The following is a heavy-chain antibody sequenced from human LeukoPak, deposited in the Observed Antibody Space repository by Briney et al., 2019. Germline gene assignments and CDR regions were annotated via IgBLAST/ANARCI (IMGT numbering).Heavy chain of an antibody. CDR1: GFTFSSYA. V-gene: IGHV3-30-3*01. Sequence: PGGSLRLSCAASGFTFSSYAMHWVRQAPGKGLEWVAVISYDGSNKYYADSVKGRFTISRDNSKNTLYLQMNSLRAEDTAVYYCATMVDLLDGDPSYWYFDLWGRGTLVAVSS. D-gene: IGHD4-17*01. CDR3: ATMVDLLDGDPSYWYFDL. CDR2: ISYDGSNK. J-gene: IGHJ2*01.